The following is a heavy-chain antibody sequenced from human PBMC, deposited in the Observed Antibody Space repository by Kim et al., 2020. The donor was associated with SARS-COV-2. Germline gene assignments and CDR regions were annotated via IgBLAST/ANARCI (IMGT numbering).Heavy chain of an antibody. V-gene: IGHV4-59*08. D-gene: IGHD4-17*01. Sequence: SETLSLTCTVSGGSISSYYWSWIRQPPGKGLEWIGYIYYSGSTNYNPSLKSRVTISVDTSKNQFSLKLSSVTAADTAVYYCKTTTEFGFDYWGQGTLVTVSS. CDR3: KTTTEFGFDY. J-gene: IGHJ4*02. CDR1: GGSISSYY. CDR2: IYYSGST.